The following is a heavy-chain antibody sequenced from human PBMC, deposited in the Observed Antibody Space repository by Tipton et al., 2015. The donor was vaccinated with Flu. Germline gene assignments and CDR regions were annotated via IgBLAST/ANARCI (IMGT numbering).Heavy chain of an antibody. CDR2: ISSDGSST. J-gene: IGHJ4*02. CDR1: GFTFKNYW. Sequence: GSLRLSCAASGFTFKNYWMSWVRQAPGKGLVWVSRISSDGSSTGYADSVKGRFTISRDNSNNMLYLQMNSLRADDTAVYYCAKGTRAYGDKLLSLTLDSWGQGTPVTVSS. V-gene: IGHV3-74*01. CDR3: AKGTRAYGDKLLSLTLDS. D-gene: IGHD4-23*01.